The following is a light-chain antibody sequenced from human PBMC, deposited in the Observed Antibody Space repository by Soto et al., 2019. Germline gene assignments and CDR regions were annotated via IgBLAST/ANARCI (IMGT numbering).Light chain of an antibody. CDR3: AAWDDSLNGYV. V-gene: IGLV1-44*01. CDR1: SSNIGSKY. CDR2: SNN. J-gene: IGLJ1*01. Sequence: QSALAQPPSASGTPGQRVTISCSGSSSNIGSKYVNWYQQLPETAPKVLMYSNNQRPSGVPDRFSGSKSGTSASLAISGLQSEDEDDYYRAAWDDSLNGYVFGSGTKVTXL.